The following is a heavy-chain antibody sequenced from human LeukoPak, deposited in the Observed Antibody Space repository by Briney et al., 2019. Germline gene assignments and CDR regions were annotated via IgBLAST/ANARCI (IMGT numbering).Heavy chain of an antibody. V-gene: IGHV3-11*01. D-gene: IGHD1-26*01. CDR3: ESSGSYYGEYGMDV. J-gene: IGHJ6*02. CDR2: ISSSGSTI. CDR1: GFTFSDYY. Sequence: GGSLRLSCAASGFTFSDYYMSWIRQAPGKGLEWVSYISSSGSTIYYADSVKGRFTISRDNAKNSLYLQMNSLRAEDTAVYYCESSGSYYGEYGMDVWGQGTTVTVSS.